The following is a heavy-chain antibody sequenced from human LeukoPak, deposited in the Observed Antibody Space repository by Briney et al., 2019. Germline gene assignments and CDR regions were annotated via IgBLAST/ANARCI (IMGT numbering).Heavy chain of an antibody. CDR2: ISGSGGST. Sequence: GGSLRLSCAASGFTFSSYAMSWVRQAPGKGLEWVSAISGSGGSTYYADSVKGRFTISRDNSKNTLYLQMNSLRAEDTAVYYCAKGARRGYSYGSENYFDYWGQGTLVTVSS. CDR3: AKGARRGYSYGSENYFDY. J-gene: IGHJ4*02. V-gene: IGHV3-23*01. CDR1: GFTFSSYA. D-gene: IGHD5-18*01.